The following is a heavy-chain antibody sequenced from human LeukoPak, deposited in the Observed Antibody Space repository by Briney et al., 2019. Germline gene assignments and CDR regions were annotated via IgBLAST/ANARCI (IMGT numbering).Heavy chain of an antibody. CDR3: AKGFDYAVWYYFDY. J-gene: IGHJ4*02. V-gene: IGHV3-23*01. CDR2: ISGRGGST. CDR1: GFTFSSYA. D-gene: IGHD4-17*01. Sequence: GGSLRLSCAASGFTFSSYAMSWVRQAPGKGLEWVSAISGRGGSTYYADSVKGRFTISRANSKNTLYLQMTSLRAEDTAVYYCAKGFDYAVWYYFDYWGQGTLVTVSS.